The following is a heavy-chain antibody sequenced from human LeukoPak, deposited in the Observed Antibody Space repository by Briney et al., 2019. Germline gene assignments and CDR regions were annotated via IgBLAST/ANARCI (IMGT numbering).Heavy chain of an antibody. Sequence: ASVKVSCKASGYTFTSYYMHWVRQAPGQGLEWMGIINPSGGSTSYAQKFQGRVTMTRDTSTSTVYMELSSLRSEDTAVYYCARDDRSHDSSGWYLGNWFDPWGQGTLVTVSS. CDR3: ARDDRSHDSSGWYLGNWFDP. CDR1: GYTFTSYY. D-gene: IGHD6-19*01. CDR2: INPSGGST. J-gene: IGHJ5*02. V-gene: IGHV1-46*01.